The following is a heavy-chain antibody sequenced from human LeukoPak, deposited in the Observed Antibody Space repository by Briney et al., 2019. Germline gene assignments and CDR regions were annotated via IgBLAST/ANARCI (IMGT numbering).Heavy chain of an antibody. CDR2: IRYDGSEK. V-gene: IGHV3-30*02. J-gene: IGHJ6*03. CDR3: AKEDWNYVYYYYYMDV. D-gene: IGHD1-7*01. Sequence: GGSLRLSCAASGFTFNTYGMHWVRQAPGKGLEWVAFIRYDGSEKYYADSVKGRFTISRDNSKNTLYLQMNSLRAEDTAVYYCAKEDWNYVYYYYYMDVWGKGTTVTVSS. CDR1: GFTFNTYG.